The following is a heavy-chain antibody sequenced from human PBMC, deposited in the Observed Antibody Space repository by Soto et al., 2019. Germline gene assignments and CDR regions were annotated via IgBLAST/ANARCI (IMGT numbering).Heavy chain of an antibody. V-gene: IGHV1-69*12. CDR2: IIRIFGTA. Sequence: QVQLVQSGAEVKKPGSSVKVSCKASGGTFSSYAISWVRQAPGQGLEWMGGIIRIFGTADYAQKFQGRVTITADESTRTAFIELTRLTSEATSLSSSATPPAAYFYSGMDFCCQWTTVTVSS. J-gene: IGHJ6*02. CDR3: ATPPAAYFYSGMDF. CDR1: GGTFSSYA.